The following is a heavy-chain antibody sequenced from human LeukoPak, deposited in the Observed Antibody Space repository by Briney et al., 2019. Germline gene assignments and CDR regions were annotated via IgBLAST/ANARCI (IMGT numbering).Heavy chain of an antibody. Sequence: CTVSXGSISSYYWSWIRQPPGKGLEWIGEINHSGSTNYNPSLKSRVTISVDTSKNQFSLKLSSVTAADTAVYYCATKAXPGXAVXXXXDYWGQXTLVTVSS. V-gene: IGHV4-34*01. CDR3: ATKAXPGXAVXXXXDY. D-gene: IGHD6-19*01. CDR2: INHSGST. J-gene: IGHJ4*02. CDR1: XGSISSYY.